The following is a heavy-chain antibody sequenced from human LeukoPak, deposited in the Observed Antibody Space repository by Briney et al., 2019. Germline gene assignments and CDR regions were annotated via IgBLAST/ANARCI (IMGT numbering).Heavy chain of an antibody. V-gene: IGHV1-18*01. D-gene: IGHD3-22*01. CDR2: ISGDTDIT. J-gene: IGHJ4*02. CDR1: GYTFTSSG. Sequence: ASVKVSCKASGYTFTSSGISWVRQAPGQGLEWMGWISGDTDITHYAQKFQGRVTMTTDTSTGTAYMELRTLRSDDTAVYYCARVPYYDTSGYFWGYGGQGTLVTVSS. CDR3: ARVPYYDTSGYFWGY.